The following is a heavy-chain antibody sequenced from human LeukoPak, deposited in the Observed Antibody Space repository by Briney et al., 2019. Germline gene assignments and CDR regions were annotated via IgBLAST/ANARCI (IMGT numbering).Heavy chain of an antibody. V-gene: IGHV3-33*06. CDR3: AKDRDFVVVPDAINY. Sequence: GRSLRLSCAASGFTFSSYGMHWVRQAPGKGLEWVAVIWYDGSNKYYVDSVKGRFTISRDNSKNTLYLQMNSLRAEDTAVYYCAKDRDFVVVPDAINYWGQGTLVTVSS. J-gene: IGHJ4*02. CDR2: IWYDGSNK. D-gene: IGHD2-2*01. CDR1: GFTFSSYG.